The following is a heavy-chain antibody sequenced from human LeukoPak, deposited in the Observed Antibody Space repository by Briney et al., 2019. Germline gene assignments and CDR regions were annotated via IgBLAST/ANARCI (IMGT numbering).Heavy chain of an antibody. CDR3: AKGSNINFDY. CDR1: RFTFTTSA. D-gene: IGHD4/OR15-4a*01. Sequence: GGSLRLSCAASRFTFTTSAMSWVRQAPGKGLEWVSAISGSGGSTYYADSVKGRFTISRGNSKKTLYLQMNSLRAEDTAVYYCAKGSNINFDYWGQGTLVTVSS. V-gene: IGHV3-23*01. CDR2: ISGSGGST. J-gene: IGHJ4*02.